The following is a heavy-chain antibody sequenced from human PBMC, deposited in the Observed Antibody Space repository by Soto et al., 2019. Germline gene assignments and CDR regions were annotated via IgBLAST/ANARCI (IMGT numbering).Heavy chain of an antibody. V-gene: IGHV3-30*04. CDR3: ARGYHDAFDI. J-gene: IGHJ3*02. CDR2: ISYDGSNK. D-gene: IGHD1-20*01. Sequence: GGSLRLSCAASGFTFSSYAMHWVRQAPGKGLEWVAVISYDGSNKYYADSVKGRFTISRDNSKNTLYLQMNSLRAEDTAVYYCARGYHDAFDIWGQGTMVTVSS. CDR1: GFTFSSYA.